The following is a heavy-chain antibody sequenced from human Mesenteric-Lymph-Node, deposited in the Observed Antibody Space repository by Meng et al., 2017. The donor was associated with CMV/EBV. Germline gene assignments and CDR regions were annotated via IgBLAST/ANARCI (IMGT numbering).Heavy chain of an antibody. Sequence: SETLSLTCTVSGGSISSYYWSWIRQPPGKGLEWIGYIYSTASTNYNPSLESRVAISLDTSKNQFSLKLSSVTAADTAVYYCARGDRITIFGVVTDYGMDVWGQGTTVTVSS. CDR3: ARGDRITIFGVVTDYGMDV. CDR1: GGSISSYY. CDR2: IYSTAST. V-gene: IGHV4-59*01. D-gene: IGHD3-3*01. J-gene: IGHJ6*02.